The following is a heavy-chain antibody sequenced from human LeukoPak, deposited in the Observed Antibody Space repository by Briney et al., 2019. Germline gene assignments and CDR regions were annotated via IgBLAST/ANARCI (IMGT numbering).Heavy chain of an antibody. CDR2: ISYDGSNK. CDR3: ARVKCSDGSGNCYWYFDL. J-gene: IGHJ2*01. Sequence: SGRSLRLSCAASGFTFNSFGMHWVRQAPGKGLEWVAVISYDGSNKYFADSVKGRFTISRDNSKNTLYLQMNSLRAEDTAVYYCARVKCSDGSGNCYWYFDLWGRGTLVTVSS. D-gene: IGHD4-23*01. CDR1: GFTFNSFG. V-gene: IGHV3-30*03.